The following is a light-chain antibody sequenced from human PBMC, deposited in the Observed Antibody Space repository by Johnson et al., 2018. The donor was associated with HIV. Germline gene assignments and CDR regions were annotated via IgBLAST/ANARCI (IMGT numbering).Light chain of an antibody. V-gene: IGLV1-51*01. Sequence: QSVLTQPPSVSAAPGQKVSISCSGNTSKIENNYVSWYQQFPERAPKLLFYDNTKRPSGIPDRFSGSKSDASATLAITGLQTGYEADYYCGTWDTSLGAQYVFGSGTKVTVL. CDR3: GTWDTSLGAQYV. CDR1: TSKIENNY. J-gene: IGLJ1*01. CDR2: DNT.